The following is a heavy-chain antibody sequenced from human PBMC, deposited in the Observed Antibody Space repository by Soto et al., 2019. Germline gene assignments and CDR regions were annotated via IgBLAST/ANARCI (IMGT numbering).Heavy chain of an antibody. CDR2: ISYDGSNK. Sequence: QVQLVESGGGVVQPGRSLRLSCAASGFTFSSYGMHWVRQAPGKGLEWVAVISYDGSNKYYADSVKGRFTISRDNSKNTLYLQMNSLRPEDTAVYYCAKDRSDYGGNFDYWGQGTLVTVSS. CDR3: AKDRSDYGGNFDY. D-gene: IGHD4-17*01. V-gene: IGHV3-30*18. CDR1: GFTFSSYG. J-gene: IGHJ4*02.